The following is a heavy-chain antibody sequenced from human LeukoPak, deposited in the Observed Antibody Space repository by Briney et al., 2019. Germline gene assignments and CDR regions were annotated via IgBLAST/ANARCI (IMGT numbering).Heavy chain of an antibody. V-gene: IGHV4-30-4*08. D-gene: IGHD3-22*01. J-gene: IGHJ3*02. Sequence: SETLSLTCTVSGGSISSGDYYWSWIRQPPGKGLEWIGYIYYSGSTYYNPSLKSRVTISVDTSKNQFSLKLSSVTAADTAVYYCARGDDGSGYYSGAFDIWGQGTMVTVSS. CDR2: IYYSGST. CDR1: GGSISSGDYY. CDR3: ARGDDGSGYYSGAFDI.